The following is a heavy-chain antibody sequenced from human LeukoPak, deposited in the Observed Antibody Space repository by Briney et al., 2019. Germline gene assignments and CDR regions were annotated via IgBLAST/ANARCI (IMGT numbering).Heavy chain of an antibody. CDR3: ARGNLGVTPFDY. CDR1: GGSISSGGYY. CDR2: IYYSGST. D-gene: IGHD2-21*02. V-gene: IGHV4-30-4*08. J-gene: IGHJ4*02. Sequence: SETLSLTCTVSGGSISSGGYYWSWIRQHPGKGLEWIGYIYYSGSTYYNPSLKSRVTISVDTSKNQFSLKLSSVTAADTAVYYCARGNLGVTPFDYWGQGALVTVSS.